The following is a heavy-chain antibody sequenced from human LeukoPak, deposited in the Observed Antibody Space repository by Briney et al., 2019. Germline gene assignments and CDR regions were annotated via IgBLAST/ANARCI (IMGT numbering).Heavy chain of an antibody. Sequence: SETLSLTCAVYGGSFSGYYWSWLRQPPGKGLEWIGETNHSGSTNYNPSLKSRVTISVDTSKNQFSLKLSSVTAADTAVYYCATGYCSSTSCYTPLDYWGQGTLVTVSS. CDR2: TNHSGST. J-gene: IGHJ4*02. CDR3: ATGYCSSTSCYTPLDY. V-gene: IGHV4-34*01. CDR1: GGSFSGYY. D-gene: IGHD2-2*02.